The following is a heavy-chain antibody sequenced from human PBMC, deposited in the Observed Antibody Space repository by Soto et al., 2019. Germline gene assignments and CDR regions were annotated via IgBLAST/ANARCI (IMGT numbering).Heavy chain of an antibody. CDR3: ARDRGTYYDFWSGYTQVYYFDY. D-gene: IGHD3-3*01. Sequence: ASVKVSCKASGYTFTSYGISWVRQAPGQGLEWMGWIRTYNGNTNYAQKFQGRVTMTTDTSTSTAYMELRSLRSDDTALYYCARDRGTYYDFWSGYTQVYYFDYWGQGTQVTVSS. CDR1: GYTFTSYG. J-gene: IGHJ4*02. CDR2: IRTYNGNT. V-gene: IGHV1-18*04.